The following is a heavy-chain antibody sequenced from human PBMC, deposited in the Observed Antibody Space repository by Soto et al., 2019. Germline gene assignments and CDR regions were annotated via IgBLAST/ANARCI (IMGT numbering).Heavy chain of an antibody. Sequence: EVQLVESGGGLVRPGGSLRLSCAASGFTFSSFTMYWVRQAPGKGLEWVSSISTSSSNINFADSVKGRFTISRDNAKNSLYLQMNSLRTEDTAVYYCARAEIVVVPSYYYYGMDVWGQGTTVTVSS. CDR3: ARAEIVVVPSYYYYGMDV. D-gene: IGHD2-2*01. J-gene: IGHJ6*02. CDR1: GFTFSSFT. V-gene: IGHV3-21*01. CDR2: ISTSSSNI.